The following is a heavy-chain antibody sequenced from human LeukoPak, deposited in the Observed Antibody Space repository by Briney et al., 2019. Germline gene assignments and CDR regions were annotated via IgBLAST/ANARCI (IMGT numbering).Heavy chain of an antibody. V-gene: IGHV3-30*19. D-gene: IGHD5-18*01. Sequence: PGGSPRLSCAASGFTFSSYGMHWVRQAPGKGLEWVALILSDGSNKYYANSVKGRFTISRDNSKNTLYLQMNNLRADDTAVYSCARDKGYSYGHPFDYWGQGTLVTVSS. CDR2: ILSDGSNK. J-gene: IGHJ4*02. CDR3: ARDKGYSYGHPFDY. CDR1: GFTFSSYG.